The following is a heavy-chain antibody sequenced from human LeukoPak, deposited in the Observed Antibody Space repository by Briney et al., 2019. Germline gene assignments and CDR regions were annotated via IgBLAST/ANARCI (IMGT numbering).Heavy chain of an antibody. CDR3: AKKGSGWYYFDY. CDR2: ISGSGGST. V-gene: IGHV3-23*01. CDR1: GFTFSSYG. J-gene: IGHJ4*02. D-gene: IGHD6-19*01. Sequence: GGSLRLSCTASGFTFSSYGMSWVRQAPGKGLEWVSAISGSGGSTYYADSVKGRFTISRDNSKNTLYLQMNSLRAEDTAVYYCAKKGSGWYYFDYWGQGTLVTVSS.